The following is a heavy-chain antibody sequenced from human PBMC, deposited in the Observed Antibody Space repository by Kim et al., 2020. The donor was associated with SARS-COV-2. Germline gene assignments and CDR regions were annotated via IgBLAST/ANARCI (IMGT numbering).Heavy chain of an antibody. Sequence: KGRFTISRDNAKNTLYLQVNSLRAEDTAVYYCARDTAYYYDSSGCNAFDIWGQGTMVTVSS. CDR3: ARDTAYYYDSSGCNAFDI. V-gene: IGHV3-74*01. D-gene: IGHD3-22*01. J-gene: IGHJ3*02.